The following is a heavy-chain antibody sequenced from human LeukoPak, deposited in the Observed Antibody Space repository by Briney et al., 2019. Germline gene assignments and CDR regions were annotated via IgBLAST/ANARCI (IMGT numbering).Heavy chain of an antibody. CDR1: XXXXXXYX. CDR3: ARDFRQLGY. Sequence: GGSLRLSCAASXXXXXXYXXXXVXXXXXXXXEWVSSISSSSSYIYYADSVKGRFTISRDNAKNSLYLQMNSLRAEDTAVYYCARDFRQLGYWGQGTLVTVSS. J-gene: IGHJ4*02. CDR2: ISSSSSYI. D-gene: IGHD6-13*01. V-gene: IGHV3-21*01.